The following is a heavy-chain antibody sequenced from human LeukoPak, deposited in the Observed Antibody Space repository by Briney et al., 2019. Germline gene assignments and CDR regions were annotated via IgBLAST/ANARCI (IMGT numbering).Heavy chain of an antibody. D-gene: IGHD3-10*01. CDR2: ISGSGGST. CDR1: GFTFSSYA. V-gene: IGHV3-23*01. J-gene: IGHJ4*02. CDR3: AKAWMVRGFGASPDPHDY. Sequence: PGGSLRLSCAASGFTFSSYAMSWVRQAPGKGLEWVSAISGSGGSTYYADSVKDRFTISRDNSKNTLYLQMNSLRAEDTAVYYCAKAWMVRGFGASPDPHDYWGQGTLVTVSS.